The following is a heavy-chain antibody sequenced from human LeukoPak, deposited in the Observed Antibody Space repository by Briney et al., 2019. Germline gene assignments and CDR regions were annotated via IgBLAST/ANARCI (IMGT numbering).Heavy chain of an antibody. Sequence: AGGSLRLSCAASGFTFSNAWMSWVRQAPGKGLEWVGRIKSKTDGGTTDYAAPVKGRFTISRDDSKNTLYLQMNSLKTEDTAVYYCTTDIGLSEWLSDGPADYWGQGTLVTVSS. V-gene: IGHV3-15*01. CDR2: IKSKTDGGTT. J-gene: IGHJ4*02. D-gene: IGHD3-3*01. CDR3: TTDIGLSEWLSDGPADY. CDR1: GFTFSNAW.